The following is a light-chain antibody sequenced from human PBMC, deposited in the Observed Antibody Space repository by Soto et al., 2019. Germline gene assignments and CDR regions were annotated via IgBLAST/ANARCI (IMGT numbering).Light chain of an antibody. J-gene: IGLJ3*02. V-gene: IGLV1-51*01. Sequence: QSVLTQPPSVSAAPGQKVTISCSGSTSNLGSNYVSWYQQLPGTAPRLLIYDNNKRPSGIPDRFSGSKSGTSATLGITGLQTGDEADYYCGAWDSSLSGVVFGGGTKLTVL. CDR1: TSNLGSNY. CDR3: GAWDSSLSGVV. CDR2: DNN.